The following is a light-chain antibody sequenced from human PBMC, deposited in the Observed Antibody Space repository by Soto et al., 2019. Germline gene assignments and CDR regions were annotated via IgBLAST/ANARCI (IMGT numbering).Light chain of an antibody. V-gene: IGKV1-17*01. CDR3: VQHYSYPLT. Sequence: DIQMTQSPSSLSASVGDRVTIPCRASQDIGTDLGWYHQKPGQAPERLIYEASVLQSGVPLRFSGSGSGTEFTLTVSSLQPEDFATYYCVQHYSYPLTFGGGTKVEIK. CDR2: EAS. CDR1: QDIGTD. J-gene: IGKJ4*01.